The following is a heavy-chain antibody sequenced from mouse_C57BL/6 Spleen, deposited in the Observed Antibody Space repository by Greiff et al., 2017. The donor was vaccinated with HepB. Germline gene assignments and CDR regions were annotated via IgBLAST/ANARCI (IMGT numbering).Heavy chain of an antibody. CDR1: GFTFSSYA. V-gene: IGHV5-4*03. J-gene: IGHJ2*01. D-gene: IGHD1-1*01. Sequence: EVKLVESGGGLVKPGGSLKLSCAASGFTFSSYAMSWVRQTPEKRLEWVATISDGGSYTYYPDNVKGRFTISRDNAKNNLYLQMSHLKSEDTAMYYSARGGIFTTVVVHYFDYWGQGTTLTVSS. CDR2: ISDGGSYT. CDR3: ARGGIFTTVVVHYFDY.